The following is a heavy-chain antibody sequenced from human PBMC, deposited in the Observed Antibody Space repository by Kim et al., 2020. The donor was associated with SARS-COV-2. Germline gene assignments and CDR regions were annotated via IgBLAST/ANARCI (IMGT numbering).Heavy chain of an antibody. V-gene: IGHV1-69*04. J-gene: IGHJ4*02. D-gene: IGHD3-10*01. CDR3: AREWRWFGELLLYYFDY. Sequence: FQGRVTITADKTTSTAYMRLSSLRSEDTAVYYCAREWRWFGELLLYYFDYWGQGTLVTVSS.